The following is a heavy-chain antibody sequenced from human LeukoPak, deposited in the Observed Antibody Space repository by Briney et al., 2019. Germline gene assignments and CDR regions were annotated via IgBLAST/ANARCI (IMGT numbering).Heavy chain of an antibody. CDR3: AKDRDYHGSGSYGIDY. Sequence: GGSLRLSCAASGFTFSSYGMHWVRQAPGKGLEWVAVISYEGTNKYYADSVKGRFIISRDNSNTLYLQMNSLRVDDTAVYYCAKDRDYHGSGSYGIDYWGQGTLVTVSS. V-gene: IGHV3-30*18. J-gene: IGHJ4*02. CDR1: GFTFSSYG. CDR2: ISYEGTNK. D-gene: IGHD3-10*01.